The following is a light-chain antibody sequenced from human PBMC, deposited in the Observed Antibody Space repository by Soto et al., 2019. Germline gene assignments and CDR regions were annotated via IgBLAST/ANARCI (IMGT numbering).Light chain of an antibody. CDR2: DTS. CDR3: QQYVSLPIT. CDR1: QGIGDT. V-gene: IGKV3-15*01. Sequence: EFVMTQSPATLSVYPGEGATLSCRASQGIGDTLAWYQHKPGQTPRLLIYDTSTRATGVPTRFSGSGSGTDFTLTINRVAPEDFAVYYCQQYVSLPITFGQGTLLEVK. J-gene: IGKJ5*01.